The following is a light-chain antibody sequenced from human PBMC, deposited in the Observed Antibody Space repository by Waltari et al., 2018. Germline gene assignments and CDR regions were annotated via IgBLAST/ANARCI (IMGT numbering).Light chain of an antibody. J-gene: IGLJ2*01. V-gene: IGLV3-27*01. Sequence: SYELTQPSSVSVSPGQTARITCSGDVLAKKYARWFQQKPGQAPVLVIYKDSGRPSGIPERFSGSSSGTTVTLTISGAQVEDEADYYCYSAADNMGVFGGGTKLTVL. CDR2: KDS. CDR1: VLAKKY. CDR3: YSAADNMGV.